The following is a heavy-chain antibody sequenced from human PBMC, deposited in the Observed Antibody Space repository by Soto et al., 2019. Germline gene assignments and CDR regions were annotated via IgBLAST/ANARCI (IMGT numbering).Heavy chain of an antibody. J-gene: IGHJ6*02. CDR1: GFTFSSDS. V-gene: IGHV3-23*01. CDR2: ISGSGGST. D-gene: IGHD3-10*01. CDR3: AKDNSITMDYYYGMDV. Sequence: GGSLRLSSAASGFTFSSDSMSWVRQAPGKGLEWVSAISGSGGSTYYADSVKGRFTISRDNSKNTLYLQMNSLRAEDTAVYYCAKDNSITMDYYYGMDVWGQGTTVTVSS.